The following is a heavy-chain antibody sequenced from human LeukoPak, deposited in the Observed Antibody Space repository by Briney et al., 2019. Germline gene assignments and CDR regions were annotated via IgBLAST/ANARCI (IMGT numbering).Heavy chain of an antibody. J-gene: IGHJ6*02. D-gene: IGHD1-26*01. Sequence: SQTLSLNCAISGDSVSSSSVAWSCIRQSPSRGLELLGRTYYRSKWYNDYAVSVKSRITINPDTSKNQFSLQVNSVTPEDTAVYYCARDSGSYSYGMNVWGQGTTVTVSS. CDR3: ARDSGSYSYGMNV. CDR1: GDSVSSSSVA. CDR2: TYYRSKWYN. V-gene: IGHV6-1*01.